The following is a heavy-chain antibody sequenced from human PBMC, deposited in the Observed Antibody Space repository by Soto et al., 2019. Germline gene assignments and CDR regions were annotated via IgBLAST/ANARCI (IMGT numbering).Heavy chain of an antibody. CDR2: INHSGST. Sequence: QVQLQQWGAGLLKPSETLSLTCAVYGGSFSGYDWSWIRQSPGKGLEWVGEINHSGSTNYNPSLKSRVTMSVDTSQNQFSLKLSSVTAADTAVYYCARGVVGATTAGLFDYWGQGTLVTVSS. CDR1: GGSFSGYD. D-gene: IGHD1-26*01. V-gene: IGHV4-34*01. CDR3: ARGVVGATTAGLFDY. J-gene: IGHJ4*02.